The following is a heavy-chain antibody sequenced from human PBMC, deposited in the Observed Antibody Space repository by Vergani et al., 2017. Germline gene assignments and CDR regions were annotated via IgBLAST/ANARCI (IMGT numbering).Heavy chain of an antibody. CDR3: ARALDVADTAMAXLDF. J-gene: IGHJ4*02. Sequence: VQLLESGGGLVQPGGSLRLSCAASGFSFSDYYMRWIRQAPGKGLEWLSYISSSGTYTTYADSVKGRFTISRDNSKNSLFLQMNSLRVEDRAVYYCARALDVADTAMAXLDFWGQGTLVTVSS. V-gene: IGHV3-11*06. CDR2: ISSSGTYT. D-gene: IGHD5-18*01. CDR1: GFSFSDYY.